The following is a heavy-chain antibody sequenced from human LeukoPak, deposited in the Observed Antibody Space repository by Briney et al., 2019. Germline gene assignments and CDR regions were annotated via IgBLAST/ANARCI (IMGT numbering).Heavy chain of an antibody. D-gene: IGHD2-15*01. Sequence: SVKVSCKASGGTFSSYAISWVRHAPGQGLEWMGWIIPIFRTANYAPKFQGRVTITADESTSTGYMELSSLRSEDTGVYYCARVGYCSGGSCYHNWFDPWGQGTLVSVSS. J-gene: IGHJ5*02. CDR3: ARVGYCSGGSCYHNWFDP. CDR2: IIPIFRTA. CDR1: GGTFSSYA. V-gene: IGHV1-69*13.